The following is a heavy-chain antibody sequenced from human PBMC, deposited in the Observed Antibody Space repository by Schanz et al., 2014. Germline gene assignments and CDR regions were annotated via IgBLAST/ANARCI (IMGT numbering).Heavy chain of an antibody. J-gene: IGHJ3*01. Sequence: QVQLVQSGAEVKKAGASVKVSCTVSGYTLSKLSIHWVRQAPGKGLEWMGGLDLEDGEIVYAEQLKGRVTMTEDTSTDTAYMELSSLRSQDTAVYYCATAEDASGSYGLPACGVWGQGTMVTVSS. V-gene: IGHV1-24*01. CDR1: GYTLSKLS. D-gene: IGHD3-10*01. CDR3: ATAEDASGSYGLPACGV. CDR2: LDLEDGEI.